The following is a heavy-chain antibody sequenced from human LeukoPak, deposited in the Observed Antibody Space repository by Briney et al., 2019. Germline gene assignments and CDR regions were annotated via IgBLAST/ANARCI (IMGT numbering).Heavy chain of an antibody. V-gene: IGHV1-2*02. J-gene: IGHJ6*03. D-gene: IGHD2-2*02. Sequence: ASVKVSCKASGHTFTGYYMHWVRQAPGQGLEWMGWINPNSGGTNYAQKFQGRVTMTRDTSISTAYMELSRLRSDDTAVYYCARGDEYHYYYYYMDVWGKGTTVTVSS. CDR1: GHTFTGYY. CDR3: ARGDEYHYYYYYMDV. CDR2: INPNSGGT.